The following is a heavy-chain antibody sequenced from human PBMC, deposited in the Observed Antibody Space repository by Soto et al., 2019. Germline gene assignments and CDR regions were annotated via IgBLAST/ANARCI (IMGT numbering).Heavy chain of an antibody. V-gene: IGHV4-34*01. CDR1: GGSFSGYY. D-gene: IGHD6-19*01. CDR2: INHSGST. J-gene: IGHJ4*02. CDR3: ARAGIAVAVGNFDY. Sequence: TSETLSLTCAVYGGSFSGYYWSWIRQPPGKGLEWIGEINHSGSTNYNPSLKSRVTISVDTSKNQFSLKLSSVTAADTAVYYCARAGIAVAVGNFDYWGQGTLVTVSS.